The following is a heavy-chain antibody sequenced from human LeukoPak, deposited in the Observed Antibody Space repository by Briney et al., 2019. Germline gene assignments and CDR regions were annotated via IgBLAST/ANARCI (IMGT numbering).Heavy chain of an antibody. Sequence: GGSLRLSCAVSGFTFSNYAMSWVRQAPGRGLEWVSGISGSGGSTFYADSVKGRFTISRDNSKNTLYLQMNSLRAEDTAVYYCARESYDSSGLYYFDYWGQGTLVTVSS. D-gene: IGHD3-22*01. CDR2: ISGSGGST. V-gene: IGHV3-23*01. J-gene: IGHJ4*02. CDR3: ARESYDSSGLYYFDY. CDR1: GFTFSNYA.